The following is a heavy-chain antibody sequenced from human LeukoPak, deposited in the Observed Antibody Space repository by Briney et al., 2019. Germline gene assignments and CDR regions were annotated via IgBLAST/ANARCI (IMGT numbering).Heavy chain of an antibody. CDR1: GGSINSYY. Sequence: SETLSLTCTVSGGSINSYYWSWIRQPPGKGLEWIGYIYYSGSTNYNPSLKSRVTISVDTSKNQFSLKLSSVTAADTAVYYCARQTTVTTYLGYWGQGTLVTVSS. CDR3: ARQTTVTTYLGY. V-gene: IGHV4-59*01. D-gene: IGHD4-17*01. J-gene: IGHJ4*02. CDR2: IYYSGST.